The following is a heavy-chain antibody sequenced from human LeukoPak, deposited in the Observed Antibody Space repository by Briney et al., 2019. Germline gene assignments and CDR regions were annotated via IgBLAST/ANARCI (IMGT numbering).Heavy chain of an antibody. J-gene: IGHJ4*02. CDR1: GGTFSSYG. V-gene: IGHV1-69*01. Sequence: SVKVSCKASGGTFSSYGISWVRQAPGQGLEWMGGIIPIFGTANYAQKFQGRVTITADESTSTAYMELSSLRSEDTAVYYCARRSAVAVYYFDYWGQGTLVTVSS. CDR3: ARRSAVAVYYFDY. D-gene: IGHD6-19*01. CDR2: IIPIFGTA.